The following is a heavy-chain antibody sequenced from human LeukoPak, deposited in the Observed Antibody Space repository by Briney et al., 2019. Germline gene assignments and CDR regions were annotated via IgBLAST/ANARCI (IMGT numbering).Heavy chain of an antibody. CDR2: IYPRDSDT. J-gene: IGHJ4*02. CDR1: GYSFTNYW. CDR3: ARHTPMAPYYFDY. D-gene: IGHD5-18*01. V-gene: IGHV5-51*01. Sequence: GESLKISRKGSGYSFTNYWIGWVRQMPGKGLEWMGIIYPRDSDTRYSPSFQGQVTISADKSISTAYLQWSSLKASDTAMYYCARHTPMAPYYFDYWGQGTLVTVSS.